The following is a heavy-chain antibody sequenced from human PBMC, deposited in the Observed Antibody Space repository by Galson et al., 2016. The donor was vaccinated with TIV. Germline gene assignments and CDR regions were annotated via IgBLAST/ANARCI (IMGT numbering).Heavy chain of an antibody. V-gene: IGHV1-46*01. J-gene: IGHJ2*01. Sequence: QSGAEVKKPGESLKISCKASGYTFTSYNMHWVRQAPGQGPEWMGIINPSGGNTEYAQKFQGRVTMTRDTSTSTVYMELNSLRSEDTAVYYCARDGLYCSGGSCYTDWYFDLWGRGTLVTVSS. CDR2: INPSGGNT. CDR1: GYTFTSYN. CDR3: ARDGLYCSGGSCYTDWYFDL. D-gene: IGHD2-15*01.